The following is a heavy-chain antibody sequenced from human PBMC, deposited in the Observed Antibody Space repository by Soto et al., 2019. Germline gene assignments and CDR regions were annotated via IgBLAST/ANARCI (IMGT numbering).Heavy chain of an antibody. Sequence: PSETLSLTCAVSGGAISSSKWWSWVRQPPGKGLEWIGEIYQSGSTNYNPSLESRVRMSVDKSRNQFSLKLTSVSAADTAVYYCARSRATIEAAALFAYWGQGTLVTVSS. D-gene: IGHD6-13*01. CDR1: GGAISSSKW. V-gene: IGHV4-4*02. CDR3: ARSRATIEAAALFAY. CDR2: IYQSGST. J-gene: IGHJ4*02.